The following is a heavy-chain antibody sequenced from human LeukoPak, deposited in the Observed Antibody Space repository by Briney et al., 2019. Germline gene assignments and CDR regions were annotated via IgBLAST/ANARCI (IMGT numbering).Heavy chain of an antibody. Sequence: GASVKVSCKASGYTFTSYGISWVRQAPGQGLEWMGWISAYNGNTNYAQKLQGRVTMTTYTSTSTAYMELRSLRSDDTAVYYCATLRGGYCSGGSCYGKYNWFDPWGQGTLVTVSS. CDR3: ATLRGGYCSGGSCYGKYNWFDP. CDR2: ISAYNGNT. V-gene: IGHV1-18*01. CDR1: GYTFTSYG. D-gene: IGHD2-15*01. J-gene: IGHJ5*02.